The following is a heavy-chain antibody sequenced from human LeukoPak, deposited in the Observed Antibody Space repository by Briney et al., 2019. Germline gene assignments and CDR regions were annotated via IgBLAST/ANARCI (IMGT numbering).Heavy chain of an antibody. CDR3: ARDQRASNRYYYGSGRRLWWFDP. CDR1: GYTFTGYY. V-gene: IGHV1-2*02. CDR2: INPNSGGT. J-gene: IGHJ5*02. D-gene: IGHD3-10*01. Sequence: GASVKVSCKASGYTFTGYYMHWVRQAPGQGLEWMGWINPNSGGTNYAQKFQGRVTMTRDTSISTAYMELSRLRSEDTAVYYCARDQRASNRYYYGSGRRLWWFDPWGQGTLVTVSS.